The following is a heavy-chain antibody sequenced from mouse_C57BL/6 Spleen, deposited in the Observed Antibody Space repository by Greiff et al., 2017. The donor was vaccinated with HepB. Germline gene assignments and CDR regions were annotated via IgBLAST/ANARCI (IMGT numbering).Heavy chain of an antibody. D-gene: IGHD1-1*01. J-gene: IGHJ2*01. V-gene: IGHV2-5*01. CDR2: IWRGGST. CDR1: GFSLTSYG. CDR3: AGGYGSRKEYYFDY. Sequence: VQLQQSGPGLVQPSQSLSITCTVSGFSLTSYGVHWVRQSPGKGLEWLGVIWRGGSTDYNAAFMSRLSITNDNSKSQVFFKMNSLQADDTAIYYGAGGYGSRKEYYFDYWGQGTTLTVSS.